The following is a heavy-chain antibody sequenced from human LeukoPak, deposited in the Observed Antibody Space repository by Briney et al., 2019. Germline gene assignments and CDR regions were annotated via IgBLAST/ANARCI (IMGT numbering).Heavy chain of an antibody. V-gene: IGHV4-59*01. CDR2: IYYSGST. CDR3: ARDYYCSSTSCPGLQLWSDYYYYYYMDV. J-gene: IGHJ6*03. D-gene: IGHD2-2*01. CDR1: GGSISSYY. Sequence: SETLSLTCTVSGGSISSYYWSWIRQPPGKGLEWIGYIYYSGSTNYNPSLKSRVTISVGTSKNQFSLKLSSVTAADTAVYYCARDYYCSSTSCPGLQLWSDYYYYYYMDVWGKGTTVTVPS.